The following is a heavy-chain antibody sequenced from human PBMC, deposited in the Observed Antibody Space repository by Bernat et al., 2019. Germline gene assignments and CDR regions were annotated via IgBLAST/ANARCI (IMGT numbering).Heavy chain of an antibody. J-gene: IGHJ4*01. CDR3: ARQPRECTSSSCYLVAFVY. D-gene: IGHD2-2*01. CDR1: INRSPYY. V-gene: IGHV4-39*01. CDR2: IYYSGSP. Sequence: INRSPYYWGWIRQPPGKGLEWIGSIYYSGSPYYNLSLKSRATISVDTSKNQFSLKLSSVTAADTAVYYCARQPRECTSSSCYLVAFVYWG.